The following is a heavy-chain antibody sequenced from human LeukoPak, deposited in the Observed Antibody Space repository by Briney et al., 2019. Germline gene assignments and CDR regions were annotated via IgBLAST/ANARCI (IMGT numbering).Heavy chain of an antibody. Sequence: GGSLRLSCAASGFTFSSYSMNWVRQALGKGLEWVSSISGSSSYIYYADSVKGRFTISRDNAKNSLYLQMNSLRAEDTAVYYCARDSDSSGYCDYWGQGTLVTVSS. CDR3: ARDSDSSGYCDY. CDR2: ISGSSSYI. D-gene: IGHD3-22*01. CDR1: GFTFSSYS. J-gene: IGHJ4*02. V-gene: IGHV3-21*01.